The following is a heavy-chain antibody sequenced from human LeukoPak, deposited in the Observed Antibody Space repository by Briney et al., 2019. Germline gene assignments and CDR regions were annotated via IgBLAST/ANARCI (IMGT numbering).Heavy chain of an antibody. D-gene: IGHD6-6*01. V-gene: IGHV4-4*07. CDR1: GGSISSYY. CDR3: ARTKWGNIAARLYYYYYYLDV. J-gene: IGHJ6*03. CDR2: IYTSGST. Sequence: SETLSLTCTVSGGSISSYYWSWIRQPAGKGLEWIGRIYTSGSTNYNPSLKSRVTMSVDTSKNQFSQKLSSVTAADTAVYYCARTKWGNIAARLYYYYYYLDVWGKGTTVTVSS.